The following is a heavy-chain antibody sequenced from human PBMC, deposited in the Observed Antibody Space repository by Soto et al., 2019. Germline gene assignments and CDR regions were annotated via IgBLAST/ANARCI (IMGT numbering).Heavy chain of an antibody. CDR2: ISYDGSKN. CDR1: GFTFSAYD. V-gene: IGHV3-30*03. J-gene: IGHJ6*02. D-gene: IGHD6-6*01. CDR3: ASRASGSSSHYYGMDV. Sequence: PGGSLRLSCAASGFTFSAYDMHWVRQAPGKGLEWVALISYDGSKNDYADSAKGRFTISRDKSKNTLYLQMNSLRPEDTAVYYCASRASGSSSHYYGMDVWGQGTTVTVSS.